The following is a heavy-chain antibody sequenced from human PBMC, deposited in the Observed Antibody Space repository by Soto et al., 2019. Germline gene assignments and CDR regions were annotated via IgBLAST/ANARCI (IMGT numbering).Heavy chain of an antibody. V-gene: IGHV3-23*01. CDR1: GFSFSVYA. J-gene: IGHJ5*01. Sequence: GGSLRLSCAASGFSFSVYAMSWVRQAPGRGPEWVSSISGSGGNTYYADSVKGRFSVSRDNSRNTLYLQLNTLRAEDTALYYCAQFTRPEGAGRTCGISRFTSW. CDR2: ISGSGGNT. CDR3: AQFTRPEGAGRTCGISRFTS. D-gene: IGHD1-20*01.